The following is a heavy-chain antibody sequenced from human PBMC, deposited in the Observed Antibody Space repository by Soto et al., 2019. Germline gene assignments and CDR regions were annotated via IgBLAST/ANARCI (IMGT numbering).Heavy chain of an antibody. D-gene: IGHD3-22*01. Sequence: GGTLRLSCVASGFDFSRYGMHWVRQAPGEGQEWVAVIWYDGSNKYYVKSVKGRFTISRDNSKNTLYLHMNSLRGDYTSVYFCARGEYENSGSFDYWGQGSMVTVSS. CDR2: IWYDGSNK. CDR1: GFDFSRYG. CDR3: ARGEYENSGSFDY. V-gene: IGHV3-33*01. J-gene: IGHJ4*02.